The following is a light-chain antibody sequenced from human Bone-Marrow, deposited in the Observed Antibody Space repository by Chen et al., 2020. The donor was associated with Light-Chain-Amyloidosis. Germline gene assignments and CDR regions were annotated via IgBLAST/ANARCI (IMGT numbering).Light chain of an antibody. CDR1: SGSIATNY. CDR3: QSYQGSSQGV. V-gene: IGLV6-57*01. Sequence: NFMLTHPHSVSESPGKTVLIFCTRSSGSIATNYVQWYQQRPGSSPTTVIYEDDQRPSGVPDRFSCSIDRSSNSASLTISGLKTEDEADYYCQSYQGSSQGVFGGGTKLTVL. CDR2: EDD. J-gene: IGLJ3*02.